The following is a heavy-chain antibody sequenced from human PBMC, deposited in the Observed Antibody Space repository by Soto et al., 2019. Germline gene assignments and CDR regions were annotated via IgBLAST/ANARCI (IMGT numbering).Heavy chain of an antibody. Sequence: PGGSLRLSFAASGFTFSTYSMNWVRKAPGKGLEWVSSISSSSRYIYYADSVKGRFTSSRDNAKNSLYLQVNSVRAEDTAVYYCERDDSSGYLHYWGQGTLLTVSS. CDR2: ISSSSRYI. CDR1: GFTFSTYS. CDR3: ERDDSSGYLHY. D-gene: IGHD3-22*01. V-gene: IGHV3-21*01. J-gene: IGHJ4*02.